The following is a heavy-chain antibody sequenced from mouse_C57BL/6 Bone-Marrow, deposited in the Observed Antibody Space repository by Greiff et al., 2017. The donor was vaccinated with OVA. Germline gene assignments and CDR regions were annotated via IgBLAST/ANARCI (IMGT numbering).Heavy chain of an antibody. CDR3: ARLTLPLDY. CDR1: GYSFTSYY. Sequence: VHLVESGPELVKPGASVKISCKASGYSFTSYYIHWVKQRPGQGLEWIGWIYPGSGNTKYNEKFKGKATLTADTSSSTAYMQLSSLTSEDSAVYYCARLTLPLDYWGQGTTLTVSS. CDR2: IYPGSGNT. V-gene: IGHV1-66*01. J-gene: IGHJ2*01.